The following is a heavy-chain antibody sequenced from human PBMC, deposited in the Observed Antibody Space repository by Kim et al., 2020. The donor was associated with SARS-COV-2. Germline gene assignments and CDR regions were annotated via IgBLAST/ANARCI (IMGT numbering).Heavy chain of an antibody. V-gene: IGHV4-59*13. CDR3: ARDERDNSGWANRFDT. CDR2: IYYSGST. J-gene: IGHJ5*02. Sequence: SETLSLTCTVSGGSISSYYWSWIRQPPGKGLEWIGYIYYSGSTNYNPSLKSRVTISVDTSKNQFSLKLSSVTAADTSVYYCARDERDNSGWANRFDTWGQGTLVTVSS. CDR1: GGSISSYY. D-gene: IGHD6-19*01.